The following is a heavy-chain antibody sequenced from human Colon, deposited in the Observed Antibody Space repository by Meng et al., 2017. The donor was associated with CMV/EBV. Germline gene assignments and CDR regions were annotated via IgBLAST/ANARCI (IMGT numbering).Heavy chain of an antibody. CDR2: MKPNSGNT. Sequence: QVQLVQSGAEVKKPGASVKVSGKASGYTFTSYDINWVRQATGQGLEWMGWMKPNSGNTGYAQKFQGRVTMTRNTSISTAYMELSGLRSEDTAVYYCARENSGYDNRRGFDYWGQGTLVTVSS. J-gene: IGHJ4*02. D-gene: IGHD5-12*01. V-gene: IGHV1-8*01. CDR3: ARENSGYDNRRGFDY. CDR1: GYTFTSYD.